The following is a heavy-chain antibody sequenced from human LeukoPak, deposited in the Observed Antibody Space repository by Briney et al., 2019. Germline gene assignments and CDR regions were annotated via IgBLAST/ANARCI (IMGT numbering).Heavy chain of an antibody. CDR2: ISPNRGGQ. CDR3: ARELETYCSTSSCSLGSTSIDF. V-gene: IGHV1-2*02. J-gene: IGHJ4*02. CDR1: GYTFTSYY. Sequence: ASEKVSCKASGYTFTSYYRHLVRQAPGEGREGTGWISPNRGGQNYAQKFQGRVTMTRGTSISTAYMEPGRLRSDDTAMYYCARELETYCSTSSCSLGSTSIDFWGQGTLVTVSS. D-gene: IGHD2-2*01.